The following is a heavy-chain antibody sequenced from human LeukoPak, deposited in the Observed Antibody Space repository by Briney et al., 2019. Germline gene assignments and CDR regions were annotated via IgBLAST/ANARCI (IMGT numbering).Heavy chain of an antibody. CDR1: GFSFSRHW. CDR3: ARERSGVDY. J-gene: IGHJ4*02. D-gene: IGHD3-3*01. Sequence: GGSLRLSCAASGFSFSRHWMHWVRQAPGKGLVWVSRISDDGTYTANVDSVEGRFTISRDNAKNSLYLQMTSLRVEDTAIYYCARERSGVDYWGQGTLITVSS. CDR2: ISDDGTYT. V-gene: IGHV3-74*03.